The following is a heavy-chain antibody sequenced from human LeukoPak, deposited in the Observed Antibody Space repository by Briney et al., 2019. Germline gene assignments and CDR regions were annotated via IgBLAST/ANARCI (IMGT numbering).Heavy chain of an antibody. D-gene: IGHD2/OR15-2a*01. Sequence: SETLSLTCAVYGGSFSGYYWSWIRQPPGKGLEWIGEINHSGSTNYNPSLKSRLTISVKTSKNQFSLKLSSVTAADAAVFYCWRGPRTYRLLLLTSRPYCCYYGMDVWGQGTTVTVSS. V-gene: IGHV4-34*01. J-gene: IGHJ6*02. CDR1: GGSFSGYY. CDR3: WRGPRTYRLLLLTSRPYCCYYGMDV. CDR2: INHSGST.